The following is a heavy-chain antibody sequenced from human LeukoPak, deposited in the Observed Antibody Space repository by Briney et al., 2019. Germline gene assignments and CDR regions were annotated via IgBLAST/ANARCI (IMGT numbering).Heavy chain of an antibody. CDR3: ARDAAPVLAGSYSY. CDR1: GFTFSSYG. CDR2: IWYDGSNK. D-gene: IGHD3-10*01. Sequence: GGSLRLSCAASGFTFSSYGMHWVRRAPGKGLEWVAVIWYDGSNKYYADSVKGRFTISRDNSKNTLYLQMNSLRAEDTAVYYCARDAAPVLAGSYSYWGQGTLVTVSS. V-gene: IGHV3-33*01. J-gene: IGHJ4*02.